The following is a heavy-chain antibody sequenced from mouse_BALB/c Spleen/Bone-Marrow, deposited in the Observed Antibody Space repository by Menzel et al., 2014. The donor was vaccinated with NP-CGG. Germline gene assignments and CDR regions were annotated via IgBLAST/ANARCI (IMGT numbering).Heavy chain of an antibody. J-gene: IGHJ2*01. Sequence: VKVVESGPELVKPGASVRISCKASGYTFTSYYIHWVKQRPGQGLEWIGWIYPGNVNTKYNEKFKGKATLTADKSSSSAYMQISSLASEDSAVYFCARNCGFDYWGQGTTLTVSS. CDR3: ARNCGFDY. CDR2: IYPGNVNT. CDR1: GYTFTSYY. V-gene: IGHV1S56*01. D-gene: IGHD4-1*01.